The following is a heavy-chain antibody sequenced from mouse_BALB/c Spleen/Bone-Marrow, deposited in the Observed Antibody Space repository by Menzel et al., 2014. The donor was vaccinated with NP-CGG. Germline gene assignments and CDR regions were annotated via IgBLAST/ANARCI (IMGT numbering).Heavy chain of an antibody. J-gene: IGHJ3*01. D-gene: IGHD2-14*01. CDR2: INPSNGRT. CDR3: ARSYYRYDVIVY. Sequence: VQLQQSGAELVKPGASVKLSCKASGYTFTSYWMHWVKQRPGQGLEWIGEINPSNGRTNYNEKFKSKATLTVDKSSSTAYMQLSSLTSEDSAVHYCARSYYRYDVIVYWGQGTLVTVSA. V-gene: IGHV1S81*02. CDR1: GYTFTSYW.